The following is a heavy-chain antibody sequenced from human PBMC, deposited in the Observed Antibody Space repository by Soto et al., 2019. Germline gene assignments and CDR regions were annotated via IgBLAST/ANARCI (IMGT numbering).Heavy chain of an antibody. Sequence: GGSLRLSCAASGFTFSSYGMHWVRQAPGKGLEWVAVIWYDGSNKYYADSVKGRFTISRDNSKNTLYLQMNSLRAEDTAVYYCARDYYDSSGYYYLFQSYYYYGMDVWGQGTTVTVSS. CDR3: ARDYYDSSGYYYLFQSYYYYGMDV. CDR2: IWYDGSNK. V-gene: IGHV3-33*01. CDR1: GFTFSSYG. J-gene: IGHJ6*02. D-gene: IGHD3-22*01.